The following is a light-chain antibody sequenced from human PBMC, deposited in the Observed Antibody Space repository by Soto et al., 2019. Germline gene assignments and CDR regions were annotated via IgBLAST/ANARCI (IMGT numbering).Light chain of an antibody. Sequence: EIVLTQSPGTLSLSPGERATLSCRASQSVSSTYLAWYQQKPGQAPRLLIYGASTRATSIPDRFSGSGSGTDLTLTISRLEPEDFAVYYGQQYGTSPSTYTFGQGTKLEI. CDR2: GAS. CDR1: QSVSSTY. V-gene: IGKV3-20*01. J-gene: IGKJ2*01. CDR3: QQYGTSPSTYT.